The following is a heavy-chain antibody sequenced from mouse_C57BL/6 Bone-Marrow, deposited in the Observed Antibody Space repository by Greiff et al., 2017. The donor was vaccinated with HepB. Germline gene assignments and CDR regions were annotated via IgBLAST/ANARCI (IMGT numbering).Heavy chain of an antibody. Sequence: QVQLQQPGAELVKPGASVKLSCKASGYTFTSYWMQWVKQRPGQGLEWIGEIDPSDSYTNYNQQFKGKATLTVDTSSNTAYMQLSSLTSEDSAVYYCATTVVARAMDYWGRGTSVTVTA. J-gene: IGHJ4*01. D-gene: IGHD1-1*01. CDR1: GYTFTSYW. CDR3: ATTVVARAMDY. CDR2: IDPSDSYT. V-gene: IGHV1-50*01.